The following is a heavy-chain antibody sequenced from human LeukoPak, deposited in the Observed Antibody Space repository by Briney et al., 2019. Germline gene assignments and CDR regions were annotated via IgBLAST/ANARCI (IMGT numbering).Heavy chain of an antibody. D-gene: IGHD5-24*01. CDR2: VSGSHSGT. CDR1: GFTFSTYA. Sequence: GGSLRLSCAASGFTFSTYAMNWVRQAPGKGLERVSAVSGSHSGTNYADSVKGRFTISRDNSKNTVYLHMNSLRAEDTAIYYCAKDRNAWPTNFDSWGQGTLVTVSA. CDR3: AKDRNAWPTNFDS. J-gene: IGHJ4*02. V-gene: IGHV3-23*01.